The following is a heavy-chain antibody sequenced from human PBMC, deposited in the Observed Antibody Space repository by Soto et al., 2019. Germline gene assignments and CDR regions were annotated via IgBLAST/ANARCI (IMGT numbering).Heavy chain of an antibody. V-gene: IGHV3-73*01. J-gene: IGHJ4*02. CDR3: TTGQLGITDY. CDR2: IRSKANSYAT. Sequence: EVQLVESGGGLVQPGGSLKLSCAASGSTVSGSAMHWVRQASGKGLEWVGRIRSKANSYATAFAASVKGRFTITRDDSKNTAYLQLNSLKTEDTAVCYCTTGQLGITDYWGQGTLVTVSS. D-gene: IGHD7-27*01. CDR1: GSTVSGSA.